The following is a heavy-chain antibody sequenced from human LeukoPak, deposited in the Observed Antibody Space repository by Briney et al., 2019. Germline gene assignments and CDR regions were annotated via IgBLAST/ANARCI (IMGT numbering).Heavy chain of an antibody. CDR3: ASEIQLWWSYYFDY. D-gene: IGHD5-18*01. J-gene: IGHJ4*02. CDR1: GGSISSSSYY. Sequence: PSETLSLTCTVSGGSISSSSYYWGWIRQPPGKGLEWIGSIYYSGSTYYNPSLKSRVTISVDTSKNQFSLKLSPVTAADTAVYYCASEIQLWWSYYFDYWGQGTLVTVSS. CDR2: IYYSGST. V-gene: IGHV4-39*01.